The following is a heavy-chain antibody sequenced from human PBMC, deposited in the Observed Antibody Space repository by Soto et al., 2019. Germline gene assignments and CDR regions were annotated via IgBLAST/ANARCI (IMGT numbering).Heavy chain of an antibody. CDR1: GVPFDDYA. CDR3: AKSITTVYYYDSSGYPDY. Sequence: GGSLRLSCAASGVPFDDYAMYWVRQTPGKGLEWVSGISWSGNNMYYGDSVKGRFTIARDNAKNTLYLQMNSLRAEDTAVYYCAKSITTVYYYDSSGYPDYWGQGTLVTVSS. V-gene: IGHV3-9*01. D-gene: IGHD3-22*01. J-gene: IGHJ4*02. CDR2: ISWSGNNM.